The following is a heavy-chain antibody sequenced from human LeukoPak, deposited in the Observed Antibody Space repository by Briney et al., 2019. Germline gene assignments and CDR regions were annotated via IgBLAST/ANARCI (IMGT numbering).Heavy chain of an antibody. CDR2: IYPGDSDT. Sequence: GESLKISCEGSGYLFTSYWIGWVRQMPGKGLEWMGVIYPGDSDTIYSPSFQGQVTISVDKSMRTAYLQWSSLKASDTAIYYCARHLRVGRIAPFDFWGQGTLVTVSS. D-gene: IGHD1-26*01. V-gene: IGHV5-51*01. J-gene: IGHJ4*02. CDR1: GYLFTSYW. CDR3: ARHLRVGRIAPFDF.